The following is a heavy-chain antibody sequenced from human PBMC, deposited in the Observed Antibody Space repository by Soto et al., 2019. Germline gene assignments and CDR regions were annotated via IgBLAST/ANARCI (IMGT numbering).Heavy chain of an antibody. CDR3: ARGATRWELLGFDY. Sequence: SVEVSCKASGGTFTNYALSWVRQAPGQGLEWMGGIIPIFDTPNYAQKFQGRVTITADESTSTTYMELRSLRSEDTAVYLCARGATRWELLGFDYWGQGTLVTVSS. CDR2: IIPIFDTP. D-gene: IGHD1-26*01. J-gene: IGHJ4*02. CDR1: GGTFTNYA. V-gene: IGHV1-69*13.